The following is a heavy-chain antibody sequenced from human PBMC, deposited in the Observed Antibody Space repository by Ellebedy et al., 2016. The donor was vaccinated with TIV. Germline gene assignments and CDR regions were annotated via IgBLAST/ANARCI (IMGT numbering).Heavy chain of an antibody. D-gene: IGHD3-10*01. CDR1: GYTFTNYA. CDR2: INTNTGNP. V-gene: IGHV7-4-1*02. Sequence: AASVKVSCKASGYTFTNYAMNWVRQAPGQGLEWMGWINTNTGNPTYAQGFTGRFVFSLDTSVSTAYLQISSLKAEDTAVYYCARESSREGLVLVYYYDYMDVWGKGTTVTVSS. J-gene: IGHJ6*03. CDR3: ARESSREGLVLVYYYDYMDV.